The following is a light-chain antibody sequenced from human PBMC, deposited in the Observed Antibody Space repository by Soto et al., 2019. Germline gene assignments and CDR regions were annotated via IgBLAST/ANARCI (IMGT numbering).Light chain of an antibody. CDR3: SSFTTITPWV. J-gene: IGLJ3*02. CDR1: SSDVGAYNY. Sequence: QSALTQPASVSGSPGQSITISCTGTSSDVGAYNYVSWYQQHPGRAPELLIYEVYYRPSGVSNRFSGSKSGNTAYLTISGLQAEDEADYYCSSFTTITPWVFGGGTQLTVL. CDR2: EVY. V-gene: IGLV2-14*01.